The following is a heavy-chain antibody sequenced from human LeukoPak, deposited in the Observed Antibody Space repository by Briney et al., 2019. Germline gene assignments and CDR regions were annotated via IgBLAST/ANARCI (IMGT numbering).Heavy chain of an antibody. J-gene: IGHJ4*02. D-gene: IGHD3-22*01. CDR2: ISSSSSYI. CDR1: GFTFSSYS. CDR3: AKVVRYYYDSSGSALDY. V-gene: IGHV3-21*01. Sequence: GGSLRLSCAASGFTFSSYSMNWVRQAPGKGLEWVSSISSSSSYIYYADSVKGRFTISRDNAKNSLYLQMNSLRAEDTAMYYCAKVVRYYYDSSGSALDYWGQGTLVTVSS.